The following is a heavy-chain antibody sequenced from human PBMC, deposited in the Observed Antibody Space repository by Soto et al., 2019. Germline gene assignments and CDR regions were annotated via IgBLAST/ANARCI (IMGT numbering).Heavy chain of an antibody. CDR3: ARASEYSRSYLWAANWFDP. CDR1: GGTFSSYA. CDR2: IIPLFGTA. D-gene: IGHD1-26*01. J-gene: IGHJ5*02. Sequence: QVQLVQSGAEVKKPGSSVKVSCKASGGTFSSYAISWVRQAPGQGLEWMGGIIPLFGTANYAQKFQGRVTTSADASTCTAYMDLSSLRSEDTAVYYCARASEYSRSYLWAANWFDPWGQGTLVTVSS. V-gene: IGHV1-69*12.